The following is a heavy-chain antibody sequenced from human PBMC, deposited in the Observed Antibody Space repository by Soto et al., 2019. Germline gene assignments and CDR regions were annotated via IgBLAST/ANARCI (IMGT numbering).Heavy chain of an antibody. CDR2: ISGSGGGT. D-gene: IGHD1-26*01. Sequence: GGSLRLSCAASGFTFSTYAMSWVRQAPGKGLEWVSSISGSGGGTYYADSVKGRFTISRDNSKNTPYLQMNSLSAEDTAIYYCAKDNMRERYRSLDYLGQGTLVTGSS. CDR3: AKDNMRERYRSLDY. V-gene: IGHV3-23*01. J-gene: IGHJ4*02. CDR1: GFTFSTYA.